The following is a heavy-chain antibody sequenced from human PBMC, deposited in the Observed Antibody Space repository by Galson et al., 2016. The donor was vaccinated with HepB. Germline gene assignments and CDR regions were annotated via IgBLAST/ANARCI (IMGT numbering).Heavy chain of an antibody. D-gene: IGHD6-6*01. J-gene: IGHJ5*02. CDR3: ARGVVIAARPGGLKDWRDP. V-gene: IGHV5-51*01. Sequence: QSGAEVKKSGESLKISCKGSGYNFASYWIGWVRQMPGKGLEWMGTIYPGDSDTTYSPSFQGQVTISADKSINTAYLQWSSLRASDTAMYFCARGVVIAARPGGLKDWRDPWGQGPLVTVSS. CDR2: IYPGDSDT. CDR1: GYNFASYW.